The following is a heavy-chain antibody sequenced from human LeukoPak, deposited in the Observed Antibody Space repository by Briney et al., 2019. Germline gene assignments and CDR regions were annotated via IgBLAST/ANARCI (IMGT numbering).Heavy chain of an antibody. J-gene: IGHJ4*02. Sequence: SVKVSCKSSVGTFSSYAISWVRQAPGQGRAWMGGIIPIFGTANYAQKFQGRVTITTDESTSTAYMELSSLSSEDTAVYYCARDGVYSYGHTDYWGQGTLVTVSS. CDR2: IIPIFGTA. V-gene: IGHV1-69*05. CDR3: ARDGVYSYGHTDY. D-gene: IGHD5-18*01. CDR1: VGTFSSYA.